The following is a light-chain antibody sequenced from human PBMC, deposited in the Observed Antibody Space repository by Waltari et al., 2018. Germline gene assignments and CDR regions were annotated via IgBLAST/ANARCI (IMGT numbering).Light chain of an antibody. J-gene: IGLJ2*01. CDR2: DVT. CDR3: CSYAGFTTYAV. V-gene: IGLV2-23*02. Sequence: QSALTQPASVSGSPGQSITISCTGTSSDIGGYTYVSWYQQYSGKAPKLIIYDVTRRSSGVSNRFTASKFGNTASLTISGLQAEVEADYYCCSYAGFTTYAVFGGGTKLTVL. CDR1: SSDIGGYTY.